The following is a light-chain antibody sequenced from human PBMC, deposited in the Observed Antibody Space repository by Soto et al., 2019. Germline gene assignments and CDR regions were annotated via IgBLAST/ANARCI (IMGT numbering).Light chain of an antibody. V-gene: IGKV1-5*03. CDR3: QQYSYYPT. Sequence: DIQMTQSPSTLSASVGDRVTITCRASQTISSWLAWYQQKPGKAPKLLIYKASTLQSRLPSRFHGSGSGTYFTLTVTSLQPEHFATYYCQQYSYYPTFGQGTKVQLK. CDR1: QTISSW. J-gene: IGKJ1*01. CDR2: KAS.